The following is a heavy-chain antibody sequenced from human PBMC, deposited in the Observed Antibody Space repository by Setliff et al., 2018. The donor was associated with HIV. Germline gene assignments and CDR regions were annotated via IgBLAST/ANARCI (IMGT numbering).Heavy chain of an antibody. V-gene: IGHV4-59*11. CDR1: GGSISSHY. D-gene: IGHD3-22*01. CDR2: IYYSGST. Sequence: SETLSLTCTVSGGSISSHYWSWIRQPPGKGLEWIGYIYYSGSTNYNPSLKSRVTISVDTSKNQFSLKLSSVTAADTAVYYCARVPTTDYYDRSGYHAPLWYFDVWGRCTLVTVSS. J-gene: IGHJ2*01. CDR3: ARVPTTDYYDRSGYHAPLWYFDV.